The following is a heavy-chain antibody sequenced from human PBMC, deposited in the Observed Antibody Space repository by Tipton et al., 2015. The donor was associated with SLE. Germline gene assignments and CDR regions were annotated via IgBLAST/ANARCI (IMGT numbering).Heavy chain of an antibody. CDR2: IIPIFATA. CDR1: GYTFTSYG. D-gene: IGHD1-26*01. CDR3: ARPPIVGTTRGAFDI. Sequence: VQLVQSGPEVKKPGASVKVSCKASGYTFTSYGISWVRQAPGQGLEWMGRIIPIFATANYAQKFQGRVTITADESTSTAYMELCSLTSDDTAVYFCARPPIVGTTRGAFDIWGQGTMVTVSS. J-gene: IGHJ3*02. V-gene: IGHV1-69*18.